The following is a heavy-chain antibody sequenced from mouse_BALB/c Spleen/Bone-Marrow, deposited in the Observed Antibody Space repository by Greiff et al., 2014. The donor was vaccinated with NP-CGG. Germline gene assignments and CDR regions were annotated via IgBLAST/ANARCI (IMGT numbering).Heavy chain of an antibody. CDR2: VSTGSTII. CDR3: ARSHFYGNYFDY. CDR1: GFTFSNFG. V-gene: IGHV5-17*02. J-gene: IGHJ2*01. D-gene: IGHD2-1*01. Sequence: DVMLVESGGGLVQPGGSRKLSCAASGFTFSNFGMHWFRQSPEKGLEWVAFVSTGSTIIYYADKVKGRFTISRDNPENTLFLQMTSLRSEDTAIYYCARSHFYGNYFDYWGQGTTLTVSS.